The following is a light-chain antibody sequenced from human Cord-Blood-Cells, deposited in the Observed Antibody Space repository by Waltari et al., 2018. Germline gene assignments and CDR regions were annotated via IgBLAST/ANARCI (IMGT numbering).Light chain of an antibody. CDR2: GAS. CDR3: QQYGSSPS. CDR1: QSVSSSY. J-gene: IGKJ2*03. V-gene: IGKV3-20*01. Sequence: EIVLTQSPGTLSLSPGERANLPCRASQSVSSSYLAWYQQKPGQAPRLLIYGASSSATGIPYRFSGIGSGTDFTLTISRLDPEDFALYYCQQYGSSPSFGQGTKLEIK.